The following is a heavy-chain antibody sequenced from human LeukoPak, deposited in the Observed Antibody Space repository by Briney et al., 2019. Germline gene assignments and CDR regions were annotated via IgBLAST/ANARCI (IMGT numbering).Heavy chain of an antibody. D-gene: IGHD3-16*02. V-gene: IGHV4-31*03. Sequence: SQTLSLTCTVSGGSISSGGYYWTWIRQHPGKGLEWIGYIYYTGSTYYNPSLKSRLTISLDTSKNQFSLKLSFVTAADTAVYYCARDSWGTYRHDVFDIWGQGTMVTVSS. CDR1: GGSISSGGYY. CDR3: ARDSWGTYRHDVFDI. CDR2: IYYTGST. J-gene: IGHJ3*02.